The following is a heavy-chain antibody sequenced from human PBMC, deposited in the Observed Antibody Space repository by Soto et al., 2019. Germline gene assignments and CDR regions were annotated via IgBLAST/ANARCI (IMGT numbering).Heavy chain of an antibody. Sequence: PGGSLRLSCAASGFTFSSYAMHWVRQAPGKGLEWVAVISYDGSNKHYADSVKGRFTISRDNSKNTLYLQMNSLRAEDTAVYYCARDLAARRADGYYYYYGTDVWGQGTTVTVSS. CDR3: ARDLAARRADGYYYYYGTDV. CDR1: GFTFSSYA. CDR2: ISYDGSNK. D-gene: IGHD6-6*01. J-gene: IGHJ6*02. V-gene: IGHV3-30-3*01.